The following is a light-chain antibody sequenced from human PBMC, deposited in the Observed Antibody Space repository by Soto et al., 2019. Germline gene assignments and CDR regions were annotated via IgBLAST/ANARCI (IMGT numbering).Light chain of an antibody. V-gene: IGLV2-14*01. CDR3: SSYTSSSTVV. CDR1: SSDVGGYNY. J-gene: IGLJ2*01. CDR2: DVS. Sequence: QSALTQPASVSGSPGQSITISCTVTSSDVGGYNYVSWYQQHPGKAPKLMIYDVSNRPSGVSNRFSGSKSGNTASLTISGLQADDEADYYCSSYTSSSTVVFGGGTKLTVL.